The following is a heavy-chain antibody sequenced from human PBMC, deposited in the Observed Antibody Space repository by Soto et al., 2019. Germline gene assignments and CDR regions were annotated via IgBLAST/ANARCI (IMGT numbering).Heavy chain of an antibody. J-gene: IGHJ4*02. V-gene: IGHV3-9*01. CDR3: ASGRGYDILTGYYPYFDY. Sequence: GGSLRLSCAASGFTFDDYAMHWVRQAPGKGLEWVSGISWNSGSIGYADSVKGRFTISRDNAKKSLYLQMNSLTAEDTALYYCASGRGYDILTGYYPYFDYWGQGTLVTVSS. CDR1: GFTFDDYA. D-gene: IGHD3-9*01. CDR2: ISWNSGSI.